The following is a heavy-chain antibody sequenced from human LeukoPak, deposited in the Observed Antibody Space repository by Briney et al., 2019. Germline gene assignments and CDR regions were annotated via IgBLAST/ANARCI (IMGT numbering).Heavy chain of an antibody. Sequence: PSETLSLTCAVYGGSFSGYDWNWIRQPPGKALEWIGKINHSGSTNYNPSLKSRVTISVDTSKNQFSLKLSSVTAADTAVYYCARATTYPDFDYWGQGTLVTVSS. CDR2: INHSGST. CDR3: ARATTYPDFDY. J-gene: IGHJ4*02. CDR1: GGSFSGYD. V-gene: IGHV4-34*01. D-gene: IGHD4-11*01.